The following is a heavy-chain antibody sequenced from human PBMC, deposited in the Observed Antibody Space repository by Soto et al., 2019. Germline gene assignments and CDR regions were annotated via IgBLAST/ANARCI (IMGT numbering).Heavy chain of an antibody. CDR3: ARGGASDYYYGMDV. Sequence: QVQLVQSGTEVKRPGASVKVSCKASGYTFTTYAISWVRQAPGQGLEWMGWISAYNGNTHYAQKLQGRVTMTTDTSTSTAFMELRSLRSDDTAMYYCARGGASDYYYGMDVWGQGTTVTVSS. J-gene: IGHJ6*02. CDR2: ISAYNGNT. V-gene: IGHV1-18*01. CDR1: GYTFTTYA.